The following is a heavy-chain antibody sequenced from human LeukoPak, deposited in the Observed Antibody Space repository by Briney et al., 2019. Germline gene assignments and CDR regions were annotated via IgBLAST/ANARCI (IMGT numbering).Heavy chain of an antibody. Sequence: PGGSLRLSCAASGFTFSSYEMNWVRQAPGKGLEWVSYISSSGSTIYYADSVKGRFTISRDNAKNSLYLQMNSLRAEDTAVYYCARVDDGGILTSYYFDYWGQGTLVTVSS. CDR3: ARVDDGGILTSYYFDY. V-gene: IGHV3-48*03. CDR2: ISSSGSTI. J-gene: IGHJ4*02. CDR1: GFTFSSYE. D-gene: IGHD4-23*01.